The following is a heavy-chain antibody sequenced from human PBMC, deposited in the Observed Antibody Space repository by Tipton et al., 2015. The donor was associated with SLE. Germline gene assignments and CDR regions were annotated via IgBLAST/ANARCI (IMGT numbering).Heavy chain of an antibody. CDR3: ARPMGDY. J-gene: IGHJ4*02. V-gene: IGHV4-39*07. Sequence: TLSLTCTVSGGSISSGDYYWGWIRQPPGKGPEWIGTIYHSGDTYYNPSLKSRVTLTVDTSKNQFSLSLNSVTAADTAVYYCARPMGDYWGQGTLVTVSS. CDR2: IYHSGDT. D-gene: IGHD3-10*01. CDR1: GGSISSGDYY.